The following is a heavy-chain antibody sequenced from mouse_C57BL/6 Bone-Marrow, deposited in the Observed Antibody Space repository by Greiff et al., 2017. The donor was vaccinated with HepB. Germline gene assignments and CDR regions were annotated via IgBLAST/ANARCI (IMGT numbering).Heavy chain of an antibody. Sequence: QVQLQQSGAELVRPGASVKLSCKASGYTFTDYYINWVKQRPGQGLEWIARIYPGSGNTYYNEKFKGKATLTAEKSSSTAYMQLSSLTSEDSAVYFCARCSTIYYYGSSLMDYWGQGTSVTVSS. J-gene: IGHJ4*01. CDR3: ARCSTIYYYGSSLMDY. D-gene: IGHD1-1*01. CDR1: GYTFTDYY. CDR2: IYPGSGNT. V-gene: IGHV1-76*01.